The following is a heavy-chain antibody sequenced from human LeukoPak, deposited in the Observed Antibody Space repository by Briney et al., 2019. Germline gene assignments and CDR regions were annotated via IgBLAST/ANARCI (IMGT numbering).Heavy chain of an antibody. CDR2: ITSSSHKI. D-gene: IGHD3-22*01. V-gene: IGHV3-48*01. J-gene: IGHJ4*02. Sequence: GGSLRLSCAASGFAFSSYAMNWVRQAPGKGLEWVSYITSSSHKIYYAESVKGRFTVSRDNSKNTLYLQMNSLRAEDTAVYYCAKAQYYYDSSGYLDYFDYWGQGTLVTVSS. CDR3: AKAQYYYDSSGYLDYFDY. CDR1: GFAFSSYA.